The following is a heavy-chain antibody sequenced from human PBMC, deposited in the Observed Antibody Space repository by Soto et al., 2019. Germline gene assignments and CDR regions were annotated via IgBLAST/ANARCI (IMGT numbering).Heavy chain of an antibody. D-gene: IGHD6-19*01. CDR2: VSHDGRNT. V-gene: IGHV3-30*03. Sequence: VQLVESGGGVVQPGRSLRLSCAASGFTFSDDAMHWVRQAPGKGLEWVAVVSHDGRNTHYADSVKGRFTISRDSSKNTVSLEMTSLRAEDTAVYYCARGGRQWLVTSDFNYWGQGALVTVSS. J-gene: IGHJ4*02. CDR3: ARGGRQWLVTSDFNY. CDR1: GFTFSDDA.